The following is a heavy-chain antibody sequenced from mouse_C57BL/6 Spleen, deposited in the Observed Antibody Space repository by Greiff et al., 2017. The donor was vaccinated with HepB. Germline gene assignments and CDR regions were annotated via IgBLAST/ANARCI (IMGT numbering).Heavy chain of an antibody. D-gene: IGHD1-1*01. CDR2: INPGSGGT. J-gene: IGHJ2*01. CDR3: ARGDYYYGFDY. CDR1: GYAFTNYL. V-gene: IGHV1-54*01. Sequence: QVQLQQSGAELVRPGTSVKVSCKASGYAFTNYLIEWVKQRPGQGLEWIGVINPGSGGTNYNEKFKGKATLTADKSSSTAYMQLSSLTSEDSAVYFCARGDYYYGFDYWGQGTTLTVSS.